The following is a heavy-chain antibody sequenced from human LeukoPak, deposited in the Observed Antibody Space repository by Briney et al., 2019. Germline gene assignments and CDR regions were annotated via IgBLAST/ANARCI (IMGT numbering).Heavy chain of an antibody. J-gene: IGHJ6*02. CDR2: ISYDGSNK. CDR1: GFSFRKYG. Sequence: GGSLRLSCAASGFSFRKYGMHWVRQAPGRGVERVALISYDGSNKYYADSVKGRFTISRDNSKNTLYLQMNSVRTEDTAVYYCAKDRGRAYCSSTRCYTYGMDVWGQGTTVTVAS. CDR3: AKDRGRAYCSSTRCYTYGMDV. V-gene: IGHV3-30*18. D-gene: IGHD2-2*01.